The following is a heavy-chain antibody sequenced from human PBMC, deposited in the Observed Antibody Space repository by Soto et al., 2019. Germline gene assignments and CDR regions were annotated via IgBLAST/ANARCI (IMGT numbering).Heavy chain of an antibody. CDR2: IKSKTDGWTT. CDR1: GFTFSDAW. J-gene: IGHJ1*01. V-gene: IGHV3-15*01. CDR3: TTDLWRIAVVVGSTGYFNP. Sequence: VGSLRLSCSASGFTFSDAWMSWVRQAPGKGLEWVGRIKSKTDGWTTEYAAPVRGRFTISRDDSKNTLYLQMNSLKTEDTAVYYCTTDLWRIAVVVGSTGYFNPWGQGTPVTVSS. D-gene: IGHD2-15*01.